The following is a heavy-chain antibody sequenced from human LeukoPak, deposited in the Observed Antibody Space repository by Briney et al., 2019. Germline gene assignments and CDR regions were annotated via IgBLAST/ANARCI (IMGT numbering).Heavy chain of an antibody. CDR3: ARLRYYYDSSGYYYNYYYYMDV. Sequence: SETPSLTCAVSGGSFSGYYWSWIRQPPGKGLEWTGEINHSGYTTYNPSLKSRVTMSVDMSKYQFSLKLSSVTAADTAVYYCARLRYYYDSSGYYYNYYYYMDVWGKGTTVTVSS. CDR2: INHSGYT. D-gene: IGHD3-22*01. J-gene: IGHJ6*03. V-gene: IGHV4-34*01. CDR1: GGSFSGYY.